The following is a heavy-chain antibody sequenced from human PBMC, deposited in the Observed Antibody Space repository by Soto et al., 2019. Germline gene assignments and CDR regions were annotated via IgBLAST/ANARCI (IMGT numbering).Heavy chain of an antibody. CDR1: GVPCSSNS. CDR3: AKAPGTTSPFDY. V-gene: IGHV3-30*18. J-gene: IGHJ4*02. CDR2: ISYDGSNK. Sequence: GAVWVNRVASGVPCSSNSMHWVRQAPGKGLEWVAVISYDGSNKYYADSVKGRFTISRDNSKNTLYLQMNSLRAEDTAVYYCAKAPGTTSPFDYWGQGTQVTVSS. D-gene: IGHD1-7*01.